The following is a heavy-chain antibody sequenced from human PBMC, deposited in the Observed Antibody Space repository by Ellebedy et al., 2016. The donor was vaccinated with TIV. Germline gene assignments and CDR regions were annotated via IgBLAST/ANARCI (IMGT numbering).Heavy chain of an antibody. CDR1: GFTFNSYA. J-gene: IGHJ4*02. CDR3: AKGRGGGSDSSAPRYYFDS. D-gene: IGHD6-19*01. Sequence: GESLKISCAASGFTFNSYAMSWVRPAPGKGLEWVSTISHTGSRTYYANSVEGRFIISRDNSKRTLYLQMNSLRAEDTAVYYCAKGRGGGSDSSAPRYYFDSWGLGTLVTVSS. V-gene: IGHV3-23*01. CDR2: ISHTGSRT.